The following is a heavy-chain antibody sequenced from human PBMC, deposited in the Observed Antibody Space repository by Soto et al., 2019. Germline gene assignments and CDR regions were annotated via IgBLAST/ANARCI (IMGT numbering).Heavy chain of an antibody. Sequence: PGGSLRLSCAASGFTFSDNAMTWVRQAPGMGLEWVSSISANGGSTFYRDSVKGRFVISRDDSKNTLYLQMNSLRAEDTAVYYCAKRELRGKIVVVVAATPGFQHWGQGTLVTVSS. CDR2: ISANGGST. J-gene: IGHJ1*01. D-gene: IGHD2-15*01. CDR3: AKRELRGKIVVVVAATPGFQH. CDR1: GFTFSDNA. V-gene: IGHV3-23*01.